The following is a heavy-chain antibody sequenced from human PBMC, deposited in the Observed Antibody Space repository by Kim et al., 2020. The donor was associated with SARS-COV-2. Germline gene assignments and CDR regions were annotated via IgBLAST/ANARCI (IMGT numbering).Heavy chain of an antibody. D-gene: IGHD2-21*01. CDR3: ARVGEDYFFDY. CDR1: GYTFTIYA. Sequence: DSVKVSCKASGYTFTIYAMNWVRQAPGQGLEWMGWINTNTGNPTYAQGFTGRFVFSLDTSVSTAYLQISSLKAEDTAVYYCARVGEDYFFDYWGQGTLVTVSS. J-gene: IGHJ4*02. CDR2: INTNTGNP. V-gene: IGHV7-4-1*02.